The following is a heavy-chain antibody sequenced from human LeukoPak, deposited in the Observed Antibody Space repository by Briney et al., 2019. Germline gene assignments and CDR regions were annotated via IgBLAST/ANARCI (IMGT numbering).Heavy chain of an antibody. Sequence: PGRSLRLSCAASGFTFSSYGMHWVRQAPGKGLEWVAVISYDGSNKYYADSVKGRFTISRDNSKNTLYLQMNSLRAEDTAVYYCAKGVGSSWYYFDYWGQGTLVTVSS. CDR2: ISYDGSNK. V-gene: IGHV3-30*18. D-gene: IGHD6-13*01. J-gene: IGHJ4*02. CDR3: AKGVGSSWYYFDY. CDR1: GFTFSSYG.